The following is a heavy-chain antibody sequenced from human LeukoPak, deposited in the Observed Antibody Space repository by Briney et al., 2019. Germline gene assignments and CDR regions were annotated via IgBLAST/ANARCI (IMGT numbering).Heavy chain of an antibody. CDR3: VKVARYYYGSETYYFFEH. CDR1: GFTFSSYW. Sequence: PGGSLRLSCAASGFTFSSYWMSWVRQAPGKGLEWVANIKKDGSEKYYVDSVKGRFTISRDNAKNSLDLQMNSLRVEDTGFYYCVKVARYYYGSETYYFFEHWGQGTPVTASS. V-gene: IGHV3-7*01. J-gene: IGHJ4*02. D-gene: IGHD3-10*01. CDR2: IKKDGSEK.